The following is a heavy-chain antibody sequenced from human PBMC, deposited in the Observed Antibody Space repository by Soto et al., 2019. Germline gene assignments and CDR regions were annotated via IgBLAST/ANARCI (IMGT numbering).Heavy chain of an antibody. J-gene: IGHJ3*02. CDR2: IYYSGST. V-gene: IGHV4-59*08. CDR3: ARGYCSGGSCYSDDAFDI. Sequence: PSETLSLTCPVSDGSISSYYWSWIRQPPGKGLELIGYIYYSGSTNYNPSLKSRVTISVDTSKNQFSLKLSSVTAADTAVYYCARGYCSGGSCYSDDAFDIWGQGTMVTVSS. CDR1: DGSISSYY. D-gene: IGHD2-15*01.